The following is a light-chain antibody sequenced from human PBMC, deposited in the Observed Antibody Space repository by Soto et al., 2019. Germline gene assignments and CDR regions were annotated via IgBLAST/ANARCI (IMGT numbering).Light chain of an antibody. V-gene: IGLV2-14*01. Sequence: QSVLTQPASVSGSPGQSITISCTGTSSDVGGYNYVSWYQQHPGKAPKLMIYDVSDRPSGISNRFSGSKSDNTASLTISGLQAEDEADYFCSSYSISTAYLFGTGTKVT. CDR1: SSDVGGYNY. CDR2: DVS. J-gene: IGLJ1*01. CDR3: SSYSISTAYL.